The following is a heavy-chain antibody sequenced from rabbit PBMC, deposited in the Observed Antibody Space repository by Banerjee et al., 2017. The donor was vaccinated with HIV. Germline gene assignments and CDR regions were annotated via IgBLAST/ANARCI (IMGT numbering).Heavy chain of an antibody. Sequence: QSLEESGGDLVKPGASLTLTCTASGFDFSTYYMTWVRQAPGEGLEYIGFINAGGTTYVASWAKGRFTISKTSSTTVTLQMTSLTAADTATYFCARDLAGVIGWNFNLWGQGTLVTVS. V-gene: IGHV1S40*01. CDR1: GFDFSTYY. D-gene: IGHD4-1*01. CDR3: ARDLAGVIGWNFNL. CDR2: INAGGTT. J-gene: IGHJ4*01.